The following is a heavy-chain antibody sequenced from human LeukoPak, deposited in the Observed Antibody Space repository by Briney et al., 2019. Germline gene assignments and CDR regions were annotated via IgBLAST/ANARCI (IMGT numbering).Heavy chain of an antibody. D-gene: IGHD3-22*01. CDR3: ARGYYDTYDAFDI. V-gene: IGHV3-33*01. J-gene: IGHJ3*02. CDR2: IWYDGSNK. Sequence: GGSLRLSCAASGITFRNYGMQWVRQAPGKGLEWVAIIWYDGSNKYYADSVKGRFTISRDNAKNSLYLQMNSLRAEDTAVYYCARGYYDTYDAFDIWGQGTMVTVSS. CDR1: GITFRNYG.